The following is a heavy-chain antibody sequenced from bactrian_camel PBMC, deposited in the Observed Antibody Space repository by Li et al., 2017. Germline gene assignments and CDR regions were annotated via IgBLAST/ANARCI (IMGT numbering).Heavy chain of an antibody. D-gene: IGHD2*01. Sequence: QLVESGGGSGQAGGSLRLACKLVSDYYSSKCMAWFRQAPGKAREGAASIDSASRDTYYADYVKGRFTISQDTVKTTVYLQMDDLKPEDTAMYFCAARPGGSYPLPWSKAALYNSWGQGTQVTVS. V-gene: IGHV3S6*01. CDR2: IDSASRDT. CDR3: AARPGGSYPLPWSKAALYNS. CDR1: SDYYSSKC. J-gene: IGHJ4*01.